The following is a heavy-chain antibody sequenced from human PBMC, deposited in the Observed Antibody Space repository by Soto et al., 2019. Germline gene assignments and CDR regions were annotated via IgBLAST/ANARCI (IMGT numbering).Heavy chain of an antibody. D-gene: IGHD1-1*01. Sequence: QITLKESGPTLVKPTQTLTLTCTFSGFSLSTSGVAVGWIRQPPGKALEWLALIYWDDDKRYSQSLKSRLTITKDTSKNQVVLTMTKMDPVDTATYYCAHRPPERGLATFDPWGQGTLVTVSS. V-gene: IGHV2-5*02. J-gene: IGHJ5*02. CDR3: AHRPPERGLATFDP. CDR2: IYWDDDK. CDR1: GFSLSTSGVA.